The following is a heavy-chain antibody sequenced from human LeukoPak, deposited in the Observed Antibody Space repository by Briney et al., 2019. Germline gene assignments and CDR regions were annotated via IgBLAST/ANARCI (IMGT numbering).Heavy chain of an antibody. J-gene: IGHJ3*02. V-gene: IGHV3-15*01. CDR2: IKSKTDGGTT. D-gene: IGHD1-1*01. Sequence: PGGSLRLSCAASGFTFSNAWMSWVRQAPGKGLEWVGRIKSKTDGGTTDYAAPVKGRFTISRDDSKNTLYLQMNSLKTEDTAVYYCARGCVLEGGAFDIWGQGTMVTVSS. CDR3: ARGCVLEGGAFDI. CDR1: GFTFSNAW.